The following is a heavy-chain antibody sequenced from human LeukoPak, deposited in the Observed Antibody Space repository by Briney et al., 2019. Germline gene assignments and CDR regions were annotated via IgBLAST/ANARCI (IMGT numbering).Heavy chain of an antibody. V-gene: IGHV3-48*01. CDR2: ISSSSTTT. D-gene: IGHD4-17*01. CDR3: ARDRDFGEVNYYSYYMDV. CDR1: GFTFSGYS. Sequence: GGSLRLSCAASGFTFSGYSMNWVRQAPGKGLEWISYISSSSTTTHYADSMKGRFTISRDKARKSLYLKMNSLRAEDTAVYFCARDRDFGEVNYYSYYMDVWGKGTTVTVSS. J-gene: IGHJ6*03.